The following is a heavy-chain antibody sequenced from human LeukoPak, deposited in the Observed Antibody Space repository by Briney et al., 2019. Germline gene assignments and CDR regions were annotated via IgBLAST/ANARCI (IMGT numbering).Heavy chain of an antibody. J-gene: IGHJ5*02. D-gene: IGHD2-2*01. V-gene: IGHV1-2*02. Sequence: ASVKVSCKASGYTFTGYYMHWVRQAPGQGLEWMGWIKPNNGGTNYAQKFQGRVTMTRDTSISTAYMELSRLRSDDTAVYYCARARGDIVVVPAAIWFDPWGQGTLVTVSS. CDR2: IKPNNGGT. CDR1: GYTFTGYY. CDR3: ARARGDIVVVPAAIWFDP.